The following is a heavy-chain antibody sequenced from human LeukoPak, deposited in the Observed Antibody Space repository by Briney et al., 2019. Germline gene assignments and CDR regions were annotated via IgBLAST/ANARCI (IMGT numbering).Heavy chain of an antibody. Sequence: SETLSLTCTVSGGSISSTNYYWGWIRQPPGKGLEWIGSIYYSGSTYYNPSLKSRVTISVDTSKNQFSLKLSSVTAADTAVYYCARHIKYSRGWDHWYFDLWGRGTLVTVSS. CDR3: ARHIKYSRGWDHWYFDL. V-gene: IGHV4-39*01. D-gene: IGHD6-19*01. CDR2: IYYSGST. CDR1: GGSISSTNYY. J-gene: IGHJ2*01.